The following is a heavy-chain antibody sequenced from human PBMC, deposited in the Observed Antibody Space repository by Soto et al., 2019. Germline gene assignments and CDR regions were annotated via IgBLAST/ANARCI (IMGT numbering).Heavy chain of an antibody. V-gene: IGHV3-30*18. J-gene: IGHJ6*02. CDR2: ISYDGSNK. CDR1: GFTFSSYG. D-gene: IGHD3-22*01. Sequence: PGGSLRLSCAASGFTFSSYGMHWVRQAPGKGLEWVAVISYDGSNKYYADSVKGRFTISRDNSKNTLYLQMNSLRAEDTAVYYCAKDSDYYDSSGYYTYYYYGMDVWGQGTTVTVS. CDR3: AKDSDYYDSSGYYTYYYYGMDV.